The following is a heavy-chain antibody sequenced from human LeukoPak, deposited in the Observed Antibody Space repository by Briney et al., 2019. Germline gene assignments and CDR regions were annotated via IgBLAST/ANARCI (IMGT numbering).Heavy chain of an antibody. CDR3: ARSRDGYNVDY. J-gene: IGHJ4*02. D-gene: IGHD5-24*01. Sequence: SETLSLTCTVSGGSISSYYWSWIRQPRGKGLEWIGYIYYSGITNYDPSLKSRVTISVDTSKNQFSLKLSSVTAADTAVYYCARSRDGYNVDYWGQGTLVTVSS. CDR2: IYYSGIT. V-gene: IGHV4-59*01. CDR1: GGSISSYY.